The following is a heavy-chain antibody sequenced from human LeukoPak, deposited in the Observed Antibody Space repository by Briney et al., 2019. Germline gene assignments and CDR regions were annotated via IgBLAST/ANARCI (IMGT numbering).Heavy chain of an antibody. Sequence: PSETLSLTCTVSGGSVSSGSYYWSWIQQPPGKGLEWIGYNYYHGRTNYNPSLKSRVTISIDTSKNQFSLRLTSVTAADTAVYYCARDHGGNWFDPWGQGTLVTVSS. CDR2: NYYHGRT. D-gene: IGHD3-10*01. CDR1: GGSVSSGSYY. CDR3: ARDHGGNWFDP. V-gene: IGHV4-61*01. J-gene: IGHJ5*02.